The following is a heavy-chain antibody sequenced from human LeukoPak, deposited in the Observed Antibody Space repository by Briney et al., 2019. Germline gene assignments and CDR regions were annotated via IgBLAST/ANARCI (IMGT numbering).Heavy chain of an antibody. CDR1: GGTISSYA. J-gene: IGHJ1*01. CDR2: LIPIFGIA. Sequence: SVKVSCKASGGTISSYAISWVRQAPGQGLEWMGRLIPIFGIANYAQKFQGRVTITADKSTSTAYMELSSLRSEDTAVYYCARDPEPNSSGSYFGWGKGTLVTVSS. V-gene: IGHV1-69*04. CDR3: ARDPEPNSSGSYFG. D-gene: IGHD1-26*01.